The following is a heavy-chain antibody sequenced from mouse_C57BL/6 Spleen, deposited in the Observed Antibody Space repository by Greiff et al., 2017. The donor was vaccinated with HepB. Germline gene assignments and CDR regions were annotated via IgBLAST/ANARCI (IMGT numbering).Heavy chain of an antibody. CDR1: GFTFSSYA. CDR3: TNYYGSSYESWYFDV. J-gene: IGHJ1*03. CDR2: ISSGGDYI. V-gene: IGHV5-9-1*02. Sequence: EVQGVESGEGLVKPGGSLKLSCAASGFTFSSYAMSWVRQTPEKRLEWVAYISSGGDYIYYADTVKGRFTISRDNARNTLYLQMSSLKSEDTAMYYCTNYYGSSYESWYFDVWGTGTTVTVSS. D-gene: IGHD1-1*01.